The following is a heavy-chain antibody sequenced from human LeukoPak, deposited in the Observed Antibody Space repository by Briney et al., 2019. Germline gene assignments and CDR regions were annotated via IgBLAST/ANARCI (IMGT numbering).Heavy chain of an antibody. CDR2: IYYSGST. CDR3: ARTIRGFDP. CDR1: GGSISSYY. J-gene: IGHJ5*02. D-gene: IGHD3-3*02. V-gene: IGHV4-59*08. Sequence: SETLSLTCTVSGGSISSYYWSWIRQPPGKGLEWIGYIYYSGSTNYNPSLKSRVTISVDTSKNQFSLELSSVTAADTAVYYCARTIRGFDPWGQGTLVTVSS.